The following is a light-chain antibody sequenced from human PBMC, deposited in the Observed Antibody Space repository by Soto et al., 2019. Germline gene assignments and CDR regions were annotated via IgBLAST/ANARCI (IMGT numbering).Light chain of an antibody. V-gene: IGKV2-28*01. CDR3: IQALELPLS. CDR1: QSIQLGNGYQY. CDR2: LGS. Sequence: IVLTQSPLSLHFTPGEPASISCRSSQSIQLGNGYQYVDWYLQNPGQSPQLPFYLGSNRACCVPDRMRRSGSCTDFTMTISRVEAEDVGIYSCIQALELPLSFGQGTKVAIK. J-gene: IGKJ1*01.